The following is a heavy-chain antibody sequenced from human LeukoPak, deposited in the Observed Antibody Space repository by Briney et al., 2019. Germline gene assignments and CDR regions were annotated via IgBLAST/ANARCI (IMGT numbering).Heavy chain of an antibody. J-gene: IGHJ4*02. CDR3: AVRIIPGGYYFDY. Sequence: PSQTLSLTCTVSGGSISSGDYYWSWIRQPPGKVLEGIGYIYYSGSTYYNPSLKSRVTISVDTSKNQFSLKLSSVTAADTAVYYCAVRIIPGGYYFDYWGQGTLVTVSS. CDR2: IYYSGST. V-gene: IGHV4-30-4*01. D-gene: IGHD3-16*01. CDR1: GGSISSGDYY.